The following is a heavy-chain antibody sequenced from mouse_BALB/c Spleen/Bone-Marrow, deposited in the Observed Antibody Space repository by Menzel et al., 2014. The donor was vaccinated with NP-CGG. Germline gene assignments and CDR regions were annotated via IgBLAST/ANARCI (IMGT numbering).Heavy chain of an antibody. D-gene: IGHD3-3*01. J-gene: IGHJ3*01. CDR2: INPSNGGT. Sequence: GAELVKPGASVKLSCKSSGYTFTSYYMYWVKQRPGQGLEWIGGINPSNGGTNFNEKFKSKATLTVDRSSSTAYMQLSSLTSEDSAVYYCTREGTFFAYWGQGTLVTVSA. CDR3: TREGTFFAY. CDR1: GYTFTSYY. V-gene: IGHV1S81*02.